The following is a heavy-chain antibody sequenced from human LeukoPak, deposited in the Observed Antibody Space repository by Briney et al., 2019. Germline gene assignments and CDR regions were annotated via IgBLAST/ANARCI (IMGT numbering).Heavy chain of an antibody. Sequence: GGSLRLSCSASGFTFKSYAMNWVRQAPGKGLEWVSGISWNSGSIGYADSVKGRFTISRDNAKNSLYLQMNSLRAEDTALYYCAVSSSWSSFDYWGQGTLVTVSS. V-gene: IGHV3-9*01. CDR2: ISWNSGSI. J-gene: IGHJ4*02. CDR1: GFTFKSYA. CDR3: AVSSSWSSFDY. D-gene: IGHD6-13*01.